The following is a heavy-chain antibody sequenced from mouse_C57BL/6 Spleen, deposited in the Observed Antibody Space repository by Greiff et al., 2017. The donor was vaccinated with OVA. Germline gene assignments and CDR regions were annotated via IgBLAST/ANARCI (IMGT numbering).Heavy chain of an antibody. J-gene: IGHJ4*01. V-gene: IGHV10-1*01. D-gene: IGHD2-3*01. Sequence: EVKLVESGGGLVQPKGSLKLSCAASGFSFNTYAMNWVRQAPGKGLEWVARIRSKSNNYATYYADSVKDRFTISSDDSESMLYLQMNNLKTEDTAMYYCVRNYDGYSDYAMDYWGQGTSVTVSS. CDR1: GFSFNTYA. CDR3: VRNYDGYSDYAMDY. CDR2: IRSKSNNYAT.